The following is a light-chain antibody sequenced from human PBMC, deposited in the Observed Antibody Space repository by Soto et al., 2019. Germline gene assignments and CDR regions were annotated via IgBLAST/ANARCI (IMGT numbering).Light chain of an antibody. J-gene: IGKJ1*01. Sequence: DLRMTRSPSTVSPSXEDGLPITSXASQTISSWLAWYQQKPGKAPKLLIYKASTLKSGVPSRFSGSGSGTEFTLTISSLQPDDFATYYCQHYNSYSEAFGQGTKVDNK. CDR1: QTISSW. CDR3: QHYNSYSEA. V-gene: IGKV1-5*03. CDR2: KAS.